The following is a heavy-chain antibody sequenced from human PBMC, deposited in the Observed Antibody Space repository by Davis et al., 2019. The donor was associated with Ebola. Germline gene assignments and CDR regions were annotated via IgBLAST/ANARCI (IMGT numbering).Heavy chain of an antibody. CDR2: ISSSSSTI. CDR1: GFTFSSYS. Sequence: GESLKISCAASGFTFSSYSMNWVRQAPGKGLEWVSYISSSSSTIYYADSVKGRFTISRDNAKNSLYLQMNSLRAEDTAVYYCARRGYYDSSGYYYERLDYWGQGTLVTVSS. J-gene: IGHJ4*02. CDR3: ARRGYYDSSGYYYERLDY. V-gene: IGHV3-48*04. D-gene: IGHD3-22*01.